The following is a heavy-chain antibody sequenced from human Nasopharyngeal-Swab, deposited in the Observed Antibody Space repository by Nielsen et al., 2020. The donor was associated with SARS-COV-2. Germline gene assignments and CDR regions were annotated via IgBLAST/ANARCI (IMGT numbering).Heavy chain of an antibody. CDR3: ARGAVDTAMVTASLHAFDI. V-gene: IGHV4-34*01. J-gene: IGHJ3*02. Sequence: SETLSLTCAVYGGSFSGYYWSWIRQPPGKGLEWIGEINHSGSTNYNPSLKSRVTISVDTSKNQFSLKLSSVTAADPAVYYCARGAVDTAMVTASLHAFDIWGQGTMVTVSS. D-gene: IGHD5-18*01. CDR2: INHSGST. CDR1: GGSFSGYY.